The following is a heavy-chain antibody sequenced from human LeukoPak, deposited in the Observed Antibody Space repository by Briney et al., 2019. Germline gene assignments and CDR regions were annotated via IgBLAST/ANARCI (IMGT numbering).Heavy chain of an antibody. CDR1: GFIFSEFY. V-gene: IGHV3-11*01. D-gene: IGHD3-10*01. CDR2: ISTSGTTT. Sequence: GGSLRLSCAASGFIFSEFYMGWIRQAPGKGLEWVSYISTSGTTTYYSDSVKGRFTISRDNARNSLNLQMNGLRAEDTAVYYCARDPRGAQVRGHRFDCWGQGALVTVSS. CDR3: ARDPRGAQVRGHRFDC. J-gene: IGHJ4*02.